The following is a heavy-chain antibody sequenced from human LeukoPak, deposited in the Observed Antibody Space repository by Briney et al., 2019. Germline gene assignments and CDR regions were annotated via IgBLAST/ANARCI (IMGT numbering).Heavy chain of an antibody. CDR3: ARVGAPIAVAVRSYYFDY. D-gene: IGHD6-19*01. J-gene: IGHJ4*02. CDR1: GGSFSGYY. Sequence: SETLSLTCAVYGGSFSGYYWSWIRQPPGKGLEWIGEINHSGSTNYNPSLKSRVTISVDTSKNQFSLKLSSVTAADTAVYYCARVGAPIAVAVRSYYFDYWGQGTLVTVSS. V-gene: IGHV4-34*01. CDR2: INHSGST.